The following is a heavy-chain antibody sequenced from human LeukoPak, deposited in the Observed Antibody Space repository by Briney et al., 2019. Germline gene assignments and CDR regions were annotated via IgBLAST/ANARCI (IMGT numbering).Heavy chain of an antibody. CDR2: INWNGGST. CDR3: ARETITMVRGVPLFDY. J-gene: IGHJ4*02. CDR1: GFTFDDYG. V-gene: IGHV3-20*04. D-gene: IGHD3-10*01. Sequence: GSLRLSCAASGFTFDDYGMSWVRRAPGKGLEWVAGINWNGGSTGYADSVKGRFTISRDNAKNSLYLQMNSLRAEDTALYYCARETITMVRGVPLFDYWGQGTLVTVSS.